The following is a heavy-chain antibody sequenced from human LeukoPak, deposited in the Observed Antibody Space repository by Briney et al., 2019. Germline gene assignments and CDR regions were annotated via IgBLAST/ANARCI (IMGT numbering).Heavy chain of an antibody. D-gene: IGHD3-22*01. CDR3: ARFYYDSTPSAFDI. J-gene: IGHJ3*02. V-gene: IGHV1-8*01. CDR1: GYTFTSYD. CDR2: MNPNSGNT. Sequence: GASAKVSCKASGYTFTSYDINWVRQATGQGLEWMGWMNPNSGNTGYAQKFQGRVTMTRNTSISTAYMELSSLRSEDTAVYYCARFYYDSTPSAFDIWGQGTMVTVSS.